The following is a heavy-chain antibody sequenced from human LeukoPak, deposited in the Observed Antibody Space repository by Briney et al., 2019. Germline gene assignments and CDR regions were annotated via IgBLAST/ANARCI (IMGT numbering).Heavy chain of an antibody. Sequence: PSGTLSLTCAVSGGSISSSNWWSWIRPPPGKGLEWIGEINHSGSTNYNPSLKSRVTISVDTSKNQFSLKLSSVTAADTAVYYCARHGHPYYYYYMDVWGKGTTVTISS. CDR2: INHSGST. V-gene: IGHV4-4*02. CDR3: ARHGHPYYYYYMDV. CDR1: GGSISSSNW. J-gene: IGHJ6*03.